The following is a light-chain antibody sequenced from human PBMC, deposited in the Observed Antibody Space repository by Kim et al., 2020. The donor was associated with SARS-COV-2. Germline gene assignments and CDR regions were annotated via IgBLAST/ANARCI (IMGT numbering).Light chain of an antibody. CDR2: GKN. CDR3: NSRDSSGNHLFV. J-gene: IGLJ1*01. V-gene: IGLV3-19*01. CDR1: SLRSYY. Sequence: LGRTVRITCQGDSLRSYYATWYRQKPEQAPVLVIYGKNNRPSGIPDRFSGSSSGYTASLTITGTQAEDEADYYCNSRDSSGNHLFVFGTGTKVTVL.